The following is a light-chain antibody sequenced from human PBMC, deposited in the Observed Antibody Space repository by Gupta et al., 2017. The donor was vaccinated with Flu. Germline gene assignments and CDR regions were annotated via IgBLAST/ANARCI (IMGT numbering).Light chain of an antibody. CDR2: DDT. V-gene: IGLV3-21*02. CDR1: NIGGRS. CDR3: QVWDSSSDHHVV. Sequence: GKNIGGRSGHGYKQRQGEEPVLVVDDDTDRRSGMTARFFGCNSGKTATMTIVRVEDGDEADYYCQVWDSSSDHHVVFGGGTKLAVL. J-gene: IGLJ2*01.